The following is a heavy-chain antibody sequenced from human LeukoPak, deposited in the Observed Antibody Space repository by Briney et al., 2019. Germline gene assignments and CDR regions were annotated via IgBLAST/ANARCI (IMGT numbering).Heavy chain of an antibody. CDR3: AYGSGSYYIGY. J-gene: IGHJ4*02. Sequence: GGSLRPSCAASGFTVSSNYMSWVRQAPGKGLEWVSVIYSGGSTYYADSVRGRFTISRDNSKNTLYLQMNSLRAEDTAVYYCAYGSGSYYIGYWGQGTLVTVSS. D-gene: IGHD3-10*01. CDR2: IYSGGST. CDR1: GFTVSSNY. V-gene: IGHV3-53*01.